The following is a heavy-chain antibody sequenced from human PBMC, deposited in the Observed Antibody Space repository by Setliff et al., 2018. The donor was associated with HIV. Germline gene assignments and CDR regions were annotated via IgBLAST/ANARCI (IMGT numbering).Heavy chain of an antibody. Sequence: ASVKVSCKASGYTFTNYDINWVRQSPGQGLEWLGWMNPNSGRAGSAQMLQGRLTMTRDTSTSTAYMELSSLTSDDTAIYYCARGRLSWSPDFWGQGTLVTVSS. V-gene: IGHV1-8*02. CDR1: GYTFTNYD. J-gene: IGHJ4*02. CDR3: ARGRLSWSPDF. CDR2: MNPNSGRA.